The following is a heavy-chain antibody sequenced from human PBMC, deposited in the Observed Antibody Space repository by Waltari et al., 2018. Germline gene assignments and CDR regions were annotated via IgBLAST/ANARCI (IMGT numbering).Heavy chain of an antibody. J-gene: IGHJ4*02. CDR3: ARSPDYSSGYYYFDY. D-gene: IGHD6-19*01. Sequence: QVQLVESGGGVVQPGRSLRLSCAASGFTFSSYAMHWVRQAPGKGLEWVAVISYDGSNKYYADSVKGRFTISRDNFKNTLYLQMNSLRAEDTAVYYCARSPDYSSGYYYFDYWGQGTLVTVSS. CDR1: GFTFSSYA. V-gene: IGHV3-30*01. CDR2: ISYDGSNK.